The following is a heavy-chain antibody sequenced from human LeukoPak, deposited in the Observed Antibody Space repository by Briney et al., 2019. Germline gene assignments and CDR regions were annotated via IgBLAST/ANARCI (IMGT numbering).Heavy chain of an antibody. CDR2: IYYSGST. Sequence: SETLSLTCTVSGGSISSYYWSWIRQPPGKGLEWIGYIYYSGSTNYNPSLKSRVTISVDTSKNQLSLKLSSVTAADTAVYYCARFPIVVVPAAGYFDYWGQGTLVTVSS. J-gene: IGHJ4*02. CDR1: GGSISSYY. V-gene: IGHV4-59*01. D-gene: IGHD2-2*01. CDR3: ARFPIVVVPAAGYFDY.